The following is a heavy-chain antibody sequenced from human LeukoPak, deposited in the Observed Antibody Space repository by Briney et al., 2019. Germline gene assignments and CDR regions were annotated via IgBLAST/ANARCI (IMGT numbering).Heavy chain of an antibody. CDR3: ARLGADFDY. V-gene: IGHV4-39*01. D-gene: IGHD3-10*01. CDR1: GGSISSSSYY. J-gene: IGHJ4*02. CDR2: IYYSGST. Sequence: SGTLSLTCTVSGGSISSSSYYWGWIRQPPGKGLEWIGSIYYSGSTYYNPSLKSRVTISVDTSKNQFSLKLSSVTAADTAVYYCARLGADFDYWGQGTLVTVSS.